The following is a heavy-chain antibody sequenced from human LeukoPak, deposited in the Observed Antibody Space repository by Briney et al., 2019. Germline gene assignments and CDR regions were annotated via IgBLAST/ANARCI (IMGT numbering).Heavy chain of an antibody. V-gene: IGHV3-64*01. CDR2: ISSNGGST. CDR1: GFTFSSYA. Sequence: GGSLRLSCAASGFTFSSYAMHWVRQAPGKGLEYVSAISSNGGSTYYANSVKGRFTISRDNSKNTLYLQMGSLRAEDMAVYYCARVGIAAAGGEFDYWGQGTLVTVSS. J-gene: IGHJ4*02. CDR3: ARVGIAAAGGEFDY. D-gene: IGHD6-13*01.